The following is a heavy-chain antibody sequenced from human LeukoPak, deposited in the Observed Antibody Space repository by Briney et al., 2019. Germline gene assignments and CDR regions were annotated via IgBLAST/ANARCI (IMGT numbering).Heavy chain of an antibody. Sequence: GGSLRPSCAASGFTFSSYAMHWVRQAPGKGLEWGAVIPYDGSNKYYADSVKGRFTISRDNSKNTLYLQMNSLRAEDTAVYYCARAKYSSSWFDPWGQGTLVTVSS. CDR2: IPYDGSNK. V-gene: IGHV3-30*04. J-gene: IGHJ5*02. CDR3: ARAKYSSSWFDP. D-gene: IGHD6-13*01. CDR1: GFTFSSYA.